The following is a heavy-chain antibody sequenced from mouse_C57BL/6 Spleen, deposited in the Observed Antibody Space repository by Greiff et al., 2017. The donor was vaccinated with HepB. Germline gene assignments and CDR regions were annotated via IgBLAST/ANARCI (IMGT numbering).Heavy chain of an antibody. D-gene: IGHD1-1*01. CDR3: ARMTTGDAMDY. J-gene: IGHJ4*01. Sequence: VQLQQSGAELVRPGTSVKMSCKASGYTFTNYWIGWAKQRPGHGLEWIGDIYPGGGYTNYNEKFKGKATLTADKSSSTAYMQFSSLTSEDSAIYYCARMTTGDAMDYWGQGTSVTVSS. V-gene: IGHV1-63*01. CDR1: GYTFTNYW. CDR2: IYPGGGYT.